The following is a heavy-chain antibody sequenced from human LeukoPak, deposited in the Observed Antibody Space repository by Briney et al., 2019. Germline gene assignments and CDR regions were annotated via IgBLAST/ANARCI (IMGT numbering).Heavy chain of an antibody. V-gene: IGHV1-46*01. CDR3: ARGGIAAAGNGENWFDP. CDR1: GYTFTSYY. D-gene: IGHD6-13*01. J-gene: IGHJ5*02. CDR2: IKPSGGST. Sequence: GASVKVSCKASGYTFTSYYMHWVRQAPGQGLEWMGIIKPSGGSTSYAQKFQGRVTMTRDTSTSTVYMELSSLRSEDTAVYYCARGGIAAAGNGENWFDPWGQGTLVTVSS.